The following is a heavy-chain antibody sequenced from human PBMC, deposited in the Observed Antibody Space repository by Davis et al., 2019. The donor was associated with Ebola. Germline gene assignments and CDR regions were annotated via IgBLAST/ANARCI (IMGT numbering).Heavy chain of an antibody. Sequence: ASVKVSCKAFGYTFTGYYMHWVRQAPGQGLEWMGWISAYNGNTNYAQKLQGRVTMTTDTSRSTAYMELRSLRSDDTAVYYCAREAGATTRIYDSWGQGTLVTVSS. CDR2: ISAYNGNT. J-gene: IGHJ5*01. D-gene: IGHD1-26*01. CDR1: GYTFTGYY. CDR3: AREAGATTRIYDS. V-gene: IGHV1-18*04.